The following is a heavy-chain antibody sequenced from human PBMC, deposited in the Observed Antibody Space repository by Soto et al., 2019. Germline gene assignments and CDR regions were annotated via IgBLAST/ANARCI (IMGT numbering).Heavy chain of an antibody. J-gene: IGHJ5*02. D-gene: IGHD6-13*01. CDR2: ISAYNGNT. V-gene: IGHV1-18*03. CDR1: GYTFTSYG. Sequence: QVQLVQSGAEVKKPGASVKVSCKASGYTFTSYGISWVRQAPGQGLEWMGWISAYNGNTNYAQKLQGRVTMTTVTPTSTVYMELRSQRSDDMDVYYCARYRIAAAETNSFEPWGQGTLVTVSS. CDR3: ARYRIAAAETNSFEP.